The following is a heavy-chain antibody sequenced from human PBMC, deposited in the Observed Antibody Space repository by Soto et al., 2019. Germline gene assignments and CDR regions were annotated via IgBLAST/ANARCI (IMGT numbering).Heavy chain of an antibody. Sequence: QVQLQESGPGLVKPSQTLSLTCNVSGGSISSGTSYWTWIRQHPGEGLEWIGHIYFTGATYSNPCLRSRLSMSVDTSKNQFSLKLTSVTAPDTATYYCATIPIRGYSYGIDYWGQGTLVTVSS. V-gene: IGHV4-31*03. CDR1: GGSISSGTSY. D-gene: IGHD3-22*01. CDR2: IYFTGAT. CDR3: ATIPIRGYSYGIDY. J-gene: IGHJ4*02.